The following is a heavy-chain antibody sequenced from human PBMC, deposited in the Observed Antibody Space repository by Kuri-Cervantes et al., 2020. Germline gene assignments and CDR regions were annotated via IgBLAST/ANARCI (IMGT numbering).Heavy chain of an antibody. CDR2: IYYGGST. D-gene: IGHD6-13*01. Sequence: SETLSLTCTVSGGSISSGGYYWSWIRQHPGKGLEWIGYIYYGGSTYYNPSLESRVTISVDTSKNQFSLKLSSVTAADTAVYYCARGGRGSSSWYVSWFDPWGQGTLVTVSS. CDR3: ARGGRGSSSWYVSWFDP. V-gene: IGHV4-31*03. CDR1: GGSISSGGYY. J-gene: IGHJ5*02.